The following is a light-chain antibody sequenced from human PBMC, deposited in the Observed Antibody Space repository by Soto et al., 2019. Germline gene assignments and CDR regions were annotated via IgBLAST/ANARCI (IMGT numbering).Light chain of an antibody. CDR1: SSDLGAYKY. Sequence: QSALTQPASVSGSPGQSITISCAGTSSDLGAYKYVSWYQQHPDKAPKLILYEVSRRPSGVSNRFSGSKSSNTASLTISGLLAEDEADYSCSSYTNTGTLVFGTGTKVTVL. J-gene: IGLJ1*01. V-gene: IGLV2-14*03. CDR2: EVS. CDR3: SSYTNTGTLV.